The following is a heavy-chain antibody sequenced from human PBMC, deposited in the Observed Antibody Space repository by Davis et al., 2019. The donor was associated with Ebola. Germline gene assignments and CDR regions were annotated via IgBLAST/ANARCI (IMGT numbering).Heavy chain of an antibody. Sequence: GESLKISCAASGFTFNDYGMHWVRQAPGKGLEWVAVISYDGTYKFYADFVRGRFSISRDNSKNTLYLQINSLGSEDTAVYYCAKDRGYSSGSGTYPVFWGQGTLVTVSS. CDR1: GFTFNDYG. CDR2: ISYDGTYK. V-gene: IGHV3-30*18. D-gene: IGHD3-10*01. J-gene: IGHJ4*02. CDR3: AKDRGYSSGSGTYPVF.